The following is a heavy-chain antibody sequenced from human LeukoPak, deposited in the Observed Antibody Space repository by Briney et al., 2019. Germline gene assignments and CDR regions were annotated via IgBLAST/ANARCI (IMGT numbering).Heavy chain of an antibody. CDR3: TRARYCSAGSCYAEY. D-gene: IGHD2-15*01. Sequence: GESLKISCKGSGYSFTTYWIGWVRQMPGKGLEWMGIIYPGDSDTRYSPSFQGQVTTSADKSISTAYLQWSSLKASDTAMYYCTRARYCSAGSCYAEYWGQGTLVTVSS. CDR1: GYSFTTYW. J-gene: IGHJ4*02. V-gene: IGHV5-51*01. CDR2: IYPGDSDT.